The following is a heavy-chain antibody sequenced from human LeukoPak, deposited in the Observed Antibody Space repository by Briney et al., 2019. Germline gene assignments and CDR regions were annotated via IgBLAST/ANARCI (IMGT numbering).Heavy chain of an antibody. CDR2: ISGSGGST. Sequence: PGGSLRLSCAASGFTFSSYAMSWVRQAPGKGLEWVSAISGSGGSTYYADSVKGRFTISRDNSKNTLYLQMNSLRAEDTAVYYCAKDSEDTAMDDYYYYGMDVWGQGTTVTVSS. D-gene: IGHD5-18*01. V-gene: IGHV3-23*01. CDR1: GFTFSSYA. J-gene: IGHJ6*02. CDR3: AKDSEDTAMDDYYYYGMDV.